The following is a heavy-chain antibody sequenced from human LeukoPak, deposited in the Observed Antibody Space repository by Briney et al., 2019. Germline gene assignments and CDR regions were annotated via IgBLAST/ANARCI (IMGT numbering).Heavy chain of an antibody. CDR1: GFTFSSYW. CDR2: INPDGRDT. Sequence: QPGGSLRLSCAASGFTFSSYWMNWVRQAPGKGLEWVAHINPDGRDTYYVDSVKGRFTISRDNAQNSMYLQMNSLRVEDTAVYYCTSWGDTTAEYFQRWGQGTLVTVSS. J-gene: IGHJ1*01. CDR3: TSWGDTTAEYFQR. D-gene: IGHD2-21*02. V-gene: IGHV3-7*01.